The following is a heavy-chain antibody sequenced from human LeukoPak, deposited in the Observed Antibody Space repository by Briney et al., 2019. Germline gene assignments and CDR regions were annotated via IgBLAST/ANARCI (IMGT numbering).Heavy chain of an antibody. CDR2: IIRGSSTI. J-gene: IGHJ4*02. CDR1: GFTFSNYS. CDR3: ARDPGGRYDY. D-gene: IGHD3-16*01. Sequence: GGSLRLSCAASGFTFSNYSMNWVRQAPGKGLEWVSYIIRGSSTIYYADSVKGRFTISRDNAKNSLYLQMNSLRAEDTAVYYCARDPGGRYDYWGQGTLVTVSS. V-gene: IGHV3-48*01.